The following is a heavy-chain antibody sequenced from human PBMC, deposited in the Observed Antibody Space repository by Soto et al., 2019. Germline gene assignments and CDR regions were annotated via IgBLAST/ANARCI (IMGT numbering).Heavy chain of an antibody. Sequence: QVPLVQSGAEVKKPGASVKVSCKASGYSFTSYGISWVRQAPGQGLEWMGWITVYNGDTHYAQNFQGRVTMTTDTSTNTAYMELRSLRSDDTAVYYCARGVDYWGQGTLVTVSS. CDR3: ARGVDY. CDR2: ITVYNGDT. V-gene: IGHV1-18*01. J-gene: IGHJ4*02. CDR1: GYSFTSYG.